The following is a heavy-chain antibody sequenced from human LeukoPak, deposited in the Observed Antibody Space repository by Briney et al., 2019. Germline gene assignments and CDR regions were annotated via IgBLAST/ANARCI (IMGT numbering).Heavy chain of an antibody. V-gene: IGHV4-39*01. J-gene: IGHJ5*02. D-gene: IGHD6-13*01. CDR3: ARISVGAAGNNWFDP. Sequence: PSETLSLTCTVSGGSISSSSYYWGWIRQPPGKGLEWIGSIYYSGSTYYNPSFKSRVTIPVDTSKNQFSLKLSSVTAADTAVYYCARISVGAAGNNWFDPWGQGTLVTVSS. CDR2: IYYSGST. CDR1: GGSISSSSYY.